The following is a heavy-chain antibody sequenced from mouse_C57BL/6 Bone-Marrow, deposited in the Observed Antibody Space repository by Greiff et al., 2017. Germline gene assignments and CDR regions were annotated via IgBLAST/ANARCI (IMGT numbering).Heavy chain of an antibody. J-gene: IGHJ4*01. D-gene: IGHD2-5*01. CDR1: GYTFTSYW. Sequence: QVQLQQSGAELAKPGASVKLSCKASGYTFTSYWMHWVKQRPGQGLEWIGYINPSSGYTKYNQKFKDKDTLTADKSSSTAYMQLSNLTYEDSAVYYCAKISNYFYYAMDYWGQGTSVTVSS. CDR2: INPSSGYT. CDR3: AKISNYFYYAMDY. V-gene: IGHV1-7*01.